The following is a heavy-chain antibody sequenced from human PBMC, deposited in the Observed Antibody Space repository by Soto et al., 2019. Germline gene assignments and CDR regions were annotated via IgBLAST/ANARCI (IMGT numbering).Heavy chain of an antibody. CDR1: GFTFSSYS. V-gene: IGHV3-21*01. D-gene: IGHD2-21*01. CDR3: ARALKAAYDY. J-gene: IGHJ4*02. Sequence: GGSLRLSCAASGFTFSSYSMNWVRQAPGKGLEWVSSISSSSSYIYYADSVKGRFTISRDNARNSLYLQMNSLRAEDTAVYYCARALKAAYDYWGQGTLVTVSS. CDR2: ISSSSSYI.